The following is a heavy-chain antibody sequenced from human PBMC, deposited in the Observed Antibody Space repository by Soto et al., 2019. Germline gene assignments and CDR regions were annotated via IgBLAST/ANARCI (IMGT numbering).Heavy chain of an antibody. V-gene: IGHV3-15*01. CDR3: TTGYCSGGSCYPSSAFDI. CDR2: IKSKTDGGTT. Sequence: GGSLRLSCAASGFTFSNAWMSWVRQAPGKGLEWVGRIKSKTDGGTTDYAAPVKGRFTISRDDSKNTLYLQMNSLKTEDTAVYYCTTGYCSGGSCYPSSAFDIWGQGTMVTVSS. J-gene: IGHJ3*02. D-gene: IGHD2-15*01. CDR1: GFTFSNAW.